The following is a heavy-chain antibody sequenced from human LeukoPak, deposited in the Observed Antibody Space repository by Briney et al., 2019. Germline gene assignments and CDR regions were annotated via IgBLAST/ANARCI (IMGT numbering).Heavy chain of an antibody. CDR1: GFTFSTYS. CDR3: ARVRYDGSGYYSISDY. Sequence: GRSLRLSCAASGFTFSTYSMNWVRHAPRKGQEWVSSITRSSIYKYYAESVKSRFTITRDNAKNSLYLQMNSLRAEDTAVYYCARVRYDGSGYYSISDYWGQGTLVTVSS. J-gene: IGHJ4*02. CDR2: ITRSSIYK. D-gene: IGHD3-22*01. V-gene: IGHV3-21*01.